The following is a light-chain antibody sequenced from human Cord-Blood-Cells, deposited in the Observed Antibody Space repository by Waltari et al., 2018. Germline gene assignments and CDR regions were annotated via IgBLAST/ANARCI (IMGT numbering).Light chain of an antibody. V-gene: IGKV1-39*01. Sequence: DIQMTQPPSSLSASVGDRVTITCRASQSISSYLNWYQQKPGKAPKLLIYAASSLQSGVPSRFSGSGSGTDFTLTISSLQPEDFATYYCQQSYSTPDFGGGTKVEIK. CDR3: QQSYSTPD. CDR2: AAS. J-gene: IGKJ4*01. CDR1: QSISSY.